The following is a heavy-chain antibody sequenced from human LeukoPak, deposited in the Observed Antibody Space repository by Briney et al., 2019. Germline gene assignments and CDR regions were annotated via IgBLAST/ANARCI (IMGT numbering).Heavy chain of an antibody. V-gene: IGHV3-11*06. J-gene: IGHJ3*02. Sequence: PGGSLRLSCAASGFTFSDYYMSWIRQAPGKGLEWISYISSSSSYTTYADSVRGRLTISRDNAKNSLYVQMNYLRAEDTAVYYCARERDCRSTSCLDAFDIWGQGTMVTVSS. CDR2: ISSSSSYT. CDR1: GFTFSDYY. D-gene: IGHD2-2*01. CDR3: ARERDCRSTSCLDAFDI.